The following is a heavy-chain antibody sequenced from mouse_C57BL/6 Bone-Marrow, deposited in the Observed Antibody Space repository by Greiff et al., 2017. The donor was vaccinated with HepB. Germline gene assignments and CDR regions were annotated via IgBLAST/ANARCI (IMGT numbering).Heavy chain of an antibody. CDR1: GYTFTSYW. CDR2: IYPGSGST. V-gene: IGHV1-55*01. CDR3: ARMPYYAMDY. J-gene: IGHJ4*01. Sequence: VQLQESGAELVKPGASVKMSCKASGYTFTSYWITWVKQRPGQGLEWIGDIYPGSGSTNYNEKFKSKATLTVDTSSSTAYMQLSSLTSEDSAVYYCARMPYYAMDYWGQGTSVTVSS.